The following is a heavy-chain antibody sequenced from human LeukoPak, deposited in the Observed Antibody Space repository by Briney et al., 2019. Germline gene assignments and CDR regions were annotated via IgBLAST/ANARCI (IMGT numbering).Heavy chain of an antibody. CDR1: GFTFSSYG. J-gene: IGHJ4*02. Sequence: PGGSLRLSCAASGFTFSSYGMHWVRQAPGKGLEWIGEIYHSGSTSYNPSLKSRVTISVDKSENQFSLKLSSVTAADTAVYYCVRETITHHFDHWGQGTLVTVSS. D-gene: IGHD3-10*01. CDR3: VRETITHHFDH. CDR2: IYHSGST. V-gene: IGHV4-4*02.